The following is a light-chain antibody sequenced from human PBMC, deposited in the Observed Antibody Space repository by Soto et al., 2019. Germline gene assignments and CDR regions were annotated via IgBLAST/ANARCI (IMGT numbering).Light chain of an antibody. J-gene: IGKJ1*01. Sequence: DIQMTQSPSTLSASVGDRVTITCRASQSISSWLAWYQQSPGKAPTLLIYHASNLESGVPSRFSGSGFGTELTLTFISLHPDDFATYYCQQYYTYPWTFGPGTKVDIK. CDR1: QSISSW. CDR3: QQYYTYPWT. V-gene: IGKV1-5*03. CDR2: HAS.